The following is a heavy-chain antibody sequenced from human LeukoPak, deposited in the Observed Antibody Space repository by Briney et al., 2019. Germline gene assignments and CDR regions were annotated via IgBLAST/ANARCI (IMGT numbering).Heavy chain of an antibody. D-gene: IGHD3-16*01. J-gene: IGHJ5*02. CDR3: ARDRFKTSNKSPNWFDP. V-gene: IGHV1-2*02. Sequence: GASVKVSCKASGYTFTGYYMHWVRQAPGQGLEWMGWINPNSGGTNYAQKFQGRVTMTRDTSISTAYMELSRLRSDDTAVYYCARDRFKTSNKSPNWFDPWGQGTLVTVSS. CDR2: INPNSGGT. CDR1: GYTFTGYY.